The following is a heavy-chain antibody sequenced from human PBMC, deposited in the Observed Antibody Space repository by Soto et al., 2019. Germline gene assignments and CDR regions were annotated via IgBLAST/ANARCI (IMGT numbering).Heavy chain of an antibody. V-gene: IGHV4-4*07. J-gene: IGHJ5*02. D-gene: IGHD3-3*01. Sequence: LSLTCTVSGGSISSYYWSWIRQPAGKGLEWIGRIYTSGSTNYNPSLKSRVTMSVDTSKNQFSLKLSSVTAADTAVYYCAREDHYDFWSALGNWFDPWGQGTLVTVSS. CDR1: GGSISSYY. CDR3: AREDHYDFWSALGNWFDP. CDR2: IYTSGST.